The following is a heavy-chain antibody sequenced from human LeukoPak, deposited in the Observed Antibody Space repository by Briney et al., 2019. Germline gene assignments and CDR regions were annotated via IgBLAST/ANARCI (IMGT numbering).Heavy chain of an antibody. CDR2: IYHSGST. V-gene: IGHV4-30-2*01. D-gene: IGHD3-3*01. CDR3: ARWSVGGFDY. CDR1: GGSISSGGYS. J-gene: IGHJ4*02. Sequence: PSETLSLTCAVSGGSISSGGYSWSWIRQPPGKGLEWIGYIYHSGSTYYNPSLKSRVTISVDRSKNQFSLKLSSVTAAATAVYYCARWSVGGFDYWGQETLVTVSS.